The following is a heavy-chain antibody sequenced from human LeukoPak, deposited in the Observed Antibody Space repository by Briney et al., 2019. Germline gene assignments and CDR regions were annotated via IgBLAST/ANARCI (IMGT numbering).Heavy chain of an antibody. CDR1: GFTFSSYA. Sequence: GGSLRLSCAASGFTFSSYAMHWVRQAPGKGLEWGAVISYDGSNKYYADSVKGRFTISRDNSKNTLYLQMNSLRAEDTAVYYCARDEDIVATIGGYFDYWGQGTLVTVSS. D-gene: IGHD5-12*01. CDR2: ISYDGSNK. CDR3: ARDEDIVATIGGYFDY. V-gene: IGHV3-30*04. J-gene: IGHJ4*02.